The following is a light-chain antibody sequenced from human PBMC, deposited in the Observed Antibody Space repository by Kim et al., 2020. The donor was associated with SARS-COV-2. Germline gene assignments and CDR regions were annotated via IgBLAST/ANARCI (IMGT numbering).Light chain of an antibody. V-gene: IGKV3-15*01. CDR2: GAF. CDR3: QQYSSWLPFT. J-gene: IGKJ4*01. CDR1: QSIKDN. Sequence: EIVMTQSPATLSVSPGERATLSCRASQSIKDNLAWYQQKPGQAPRLLIYGAFTRATGVPARFSGSGSGTDFTLTISSLQSEDFAVYYCQQYSSWLPFTFGGGTKVDIK.